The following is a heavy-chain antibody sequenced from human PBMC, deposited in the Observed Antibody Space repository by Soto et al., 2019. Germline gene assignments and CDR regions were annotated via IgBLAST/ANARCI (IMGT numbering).Heavy chain of an antibody. J-gene: IGHJ3*02. Sequence: SETLSLTCTVSGGSISSTSYYWVWIRQPPGKGLEWIGSVYYSGSTYYNPSLKSRVTISVDTSENQFSLKLSSVTAADTAVYYCASLRGYLVITDDAFDIWGQGTMVT. V-gene: IGHV4-39*01. CDR2: VYYSGST. D-gene: IGHD3-22*01. CDR1: GGSISSTSYY. CDR3: ASLRGYLVITDDAFDI.